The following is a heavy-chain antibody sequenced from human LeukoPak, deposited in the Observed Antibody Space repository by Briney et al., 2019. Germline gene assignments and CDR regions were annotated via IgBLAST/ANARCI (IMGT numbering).Heavy chain of an antibody. Sequence: SETLSLTCTVSGGSISSYYWSWIRQPPGKGLEWIGYIYYSGSTNYNPSLKSRVTTSVDTSKNHFSLKLSSVTAADTAVYYCARGGYSGYVGDAFDILGQGTMVTVSS. D-gene: IGHD5-12*01. J-gene: IGHJ3*02. CDR2: IYYSGST. CDR1: GGSISSYY. V-gene: IGHV4-59*01. CDR3: ARGGYSGYVGDAFDI.